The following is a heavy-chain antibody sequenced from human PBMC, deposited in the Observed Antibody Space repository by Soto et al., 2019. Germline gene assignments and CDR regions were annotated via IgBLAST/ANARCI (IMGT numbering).Heavy chain of an antibody. CDR2: SRDKPQGYST. CDR3: VRATYFSDSSGYTRCLDY. V-gene: IGHV3-72*01. Sequence: SGGSLRLSXAVSGFTLSDHYIDWVRQAPGKGLEWVGRSRDKPQGYSTAYAASVKGRFTTSRDESKNSAYLQMNSLKTEDTAVYYCVRATYFSDSSGYTRCLDYWGQGTLVTVSS. D-gene: IGHD3-22*01. CDR1: GFTLSDHY. J-gene: IGHJ4*02.